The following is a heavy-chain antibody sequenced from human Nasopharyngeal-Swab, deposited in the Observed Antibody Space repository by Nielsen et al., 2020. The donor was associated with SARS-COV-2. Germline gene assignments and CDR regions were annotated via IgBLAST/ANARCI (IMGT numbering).Heavy chain of an antibody. V-gene: IGHV3-7*01. CDR3: ASLNYYGSGSYFYGSRTSYAFDI. Sequence: GESLKISCAASGFIFSTFWMSWVRQAPGEGLEWVANIKQDGGEKYFVDSVKGRFTISRDNAKNSLYLQMNSLRAEDTAVYYCASLNYYGSGSYFYGSRTSYAFDIWGQGTMVTVSS. CDR1: GFIFSTFW. J-gene: IGHJ3*02. D-gene: IGHD3-10*01. CDR2: IKQDGGEK.